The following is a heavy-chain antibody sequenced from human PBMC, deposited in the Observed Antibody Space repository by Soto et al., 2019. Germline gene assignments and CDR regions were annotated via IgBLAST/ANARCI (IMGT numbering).Heavy chain of an antibody. Sequence: PSETLSLTCAVSGGSISSSNWWSWVRQSPGKGLEWIGEIYHSGSTNYNPSLKSRVTISVDKSKNQFSLRLSSVTAADTGVYFCARTLGPQVTGYVDSDYRWTIDQWGQGTLVTVSS. CDR3: ARTLGPQVTGYVDSDYRWTIDQ. CDR1: GGSISSSNW. J-gene: IGHJ4*02. V-gene: IGHV4-4*02. CDR2: IYHSGST. D-gene: IGHD4-4*01.